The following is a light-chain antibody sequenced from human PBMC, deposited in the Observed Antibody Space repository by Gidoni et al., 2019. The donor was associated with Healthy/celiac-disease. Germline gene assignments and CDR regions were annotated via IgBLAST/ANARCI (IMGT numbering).Light chain of an antibody. V-gene: IGLV3-1*01. Sequence: SYELTQPPSVSVSPGQTASITCSGAKLGDKYACWYQQKPGQSPVLVIYQDSKRPSGIPERFSGSNSGNTATLTISGTQAMDEADYYCQAWDSSGAVFGGGTKLTVL. CDR1: KLGDKY. J-gene: IGLJ2*01. CDR2: QDS. CDR3: QAWDSSGAV.